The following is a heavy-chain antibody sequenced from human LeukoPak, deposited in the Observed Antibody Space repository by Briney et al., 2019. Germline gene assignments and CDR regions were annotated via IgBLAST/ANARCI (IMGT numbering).Heavy chain of an antibody. CDR1: GLTFSSFG. CDR3: ARDGGYHSGGNLDC. V-gene: IGHV3-33*01. Sequence: GGSLSFSCAGSGLTFSSFGLPWFRQPQAKGRRGGAVIWYDGSNKYYADSVKGRFTISRDNSKNTLYLQMNSLRGEDTAVYYCARDGGYHSGGNLDCWGQGTLVTVSS. D-gene: IGHD4-23*01. CDR2: IWYDGSNK. J-gene: IGHJ4*02.